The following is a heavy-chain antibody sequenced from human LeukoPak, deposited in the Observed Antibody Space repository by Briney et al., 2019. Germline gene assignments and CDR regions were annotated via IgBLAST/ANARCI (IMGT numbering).Heavy chain of an antibody. Sequence: PGGSLRLSCAASGFSFSNFWMHWIRQTPGKGLVWVSRINTDGSDTNYADSVKGRFTTSRDNARDTLYLQMSSLRDEDTAVYYCARGGTAQDLVFPGWGQGTLVIVSS. J-gene: IGHJ4*02. CDR1: GFSFSNFW. CDR3: ARGGTAQDLVFPG. V-gene: IGHV3-74*01. CDR2: INTDGSDT. D-gene: IGHD6-13*01.